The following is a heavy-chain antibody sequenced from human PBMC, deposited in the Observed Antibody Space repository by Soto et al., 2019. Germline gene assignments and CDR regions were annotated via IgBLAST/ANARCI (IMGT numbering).Heavy chain of an antibody. CDR3: ARVGGYSSGSSFFDY. Sequence: QVQLVQSGAEVKKPGASVKVSCKASGYTFTGYYMHWVRQAPGQGLEWMGWINPNSGGTNYAQKFQGRVTMTRDTSISTAYMELSRLRSDDTAVYYCARVGGYSSGSSFFDYWGQGTLVTVSS. D-gene: IGHD6-19*01. CDR2: INPNSGGT. V-gene: IGHV1-2*02. J-gene: IGHJ4*02. CDR1: GYTFTGYY.